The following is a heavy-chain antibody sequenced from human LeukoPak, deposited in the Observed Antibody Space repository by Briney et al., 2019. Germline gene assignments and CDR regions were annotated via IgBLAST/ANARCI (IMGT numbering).Heavy chain of an antibody. Sequence: ASVKVSCKASGYTFSSYGISWVRQAPGQGLERMGWTSAYNGNTNYAQKLQGRLTMTTDTSTSTAYMELRSLRSDDTAVYYCARDEAWGSAVDSGYNYGDRYLDYWGQGTLVTVSS. CDR1: GYTFSSYG. D-gene: IGHD5-18*01. CDR2: TSAYNGNT. J-gene: IGHJ4*02. CDR3: ARDEAWGSAVDSGYNYGDRYLDY. V-gene: IGHV1-18*01.